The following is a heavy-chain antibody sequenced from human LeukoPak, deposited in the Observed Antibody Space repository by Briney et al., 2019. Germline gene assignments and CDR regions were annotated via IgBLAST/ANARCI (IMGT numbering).Heavy chain of an antibody. J-gene: IGHJ1*01. CDR2: ISSSGSTI. V-gene: IGHV3-11*01. CDR1: GFTFSSYA. D-gene: IGHD6-25*01. CDR3: ASAGIAAGTFQH. Sequence: GGSLRLSCAASGFTFSSYAMSWIRQAPGKGLEWVSYISSSGSTIYYADSVKGRFTISRDNAKNSLYLQMNSLRAEDTAVYYCASAGIAAGTFQHWGQGTLVTVSS.